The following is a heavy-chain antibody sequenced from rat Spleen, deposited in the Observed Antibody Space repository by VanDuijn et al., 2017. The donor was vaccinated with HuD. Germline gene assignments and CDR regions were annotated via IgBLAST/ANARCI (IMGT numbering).Heavy chain of an antibody. CDR2: ITNTGGSI. CDR1: GFTFNNYW. CDR3: TRGDVYYGLTPYVMDA. J-gene: IGHJ4*01. V-gene: IGHV5-31*01. Sequence: EVQLVESGGGLVQPGRSLKLSCVASGFTFNNYWMSWIRQAPGKGLEWVASITNTGGSIYYPDSVKGRFTISRDNAQNTLYLQMNSLRSEDTATYYCTRGDVYYGLTPYVMDAWGQGASVTVSS. D-gene: IGHD1-6*01.